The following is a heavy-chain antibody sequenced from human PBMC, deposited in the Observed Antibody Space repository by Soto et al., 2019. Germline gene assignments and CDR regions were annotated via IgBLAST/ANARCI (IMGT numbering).Heavy chain of an antibody. CDR3: VSYRGAFYFDH. D-gene: IGHD4-4*01. J-gene: IGHJ4*02. CDR2: VYYGGT. Sequence: SETLSLTCTVSGGSMSSNYWSWVRQSPAKGLEWIGFVYYGGTNYNPSFESRVTMSVDTPKKQFSLELSDVTAADTAVYYCVSYRGAFYFDHWGQGTLVTVSS. CDR1: GGSMSSNY. V-gene: IGHV4-59*01.